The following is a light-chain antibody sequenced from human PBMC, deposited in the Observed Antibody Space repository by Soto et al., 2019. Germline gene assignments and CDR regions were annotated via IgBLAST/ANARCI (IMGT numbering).Light chain of an antibody. CDR2: GAS. Sequence: EIVLTQSPGTLSLSPGERAALSCRASQSISSSYLAWYQQKHGQAPRILIYGASTRATGMPDRFSGSGSGTDVTLTISRLEPADFAVYYCQQYGSSPLYTFGQGTKLEIK. CDR1: QSISSSY. V-gene: IGKV3-20*01. J-gene: IGKJ2*01. CDR3: QQYGSSPLYT.